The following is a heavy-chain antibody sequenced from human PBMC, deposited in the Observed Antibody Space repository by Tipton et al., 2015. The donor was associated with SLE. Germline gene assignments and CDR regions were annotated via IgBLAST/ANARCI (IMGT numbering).Heavy chain of an antibody. CDR1: GFTFSAYE. CDR2: ISSSGSTV. V-gene: IGHV3-48*03. CDR3: AREDFGEAFDI. D-gene: IGHD2/OR15-2a*01. J-gene: IGHJ3*02. Sequence: GSLRLSCAASGFTFSAYEMNWVRQAPGKGLEWVSYISSSGSTVYYADSVNGRFTISRDNAKNSLYLQMSSLRAEDTAVYYCAREDFGEAFDIWGQGTMVTVSS.